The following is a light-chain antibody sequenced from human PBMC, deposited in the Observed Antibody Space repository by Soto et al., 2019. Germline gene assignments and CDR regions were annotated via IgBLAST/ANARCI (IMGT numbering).Light chain of an antibody. CDR1: SSNIGTNT. CDR2: TNN. Sequence: VLTQPPSASGTPGQRVTISCSGSSSNIGTNTVDWYQQLPGTAPKLLIYTNNQRPSGVPDRFSGSKSGTSASLAISGLQSEDEADYYCAAWDDSLNGVVFGGGTKLTVL. J-gene: IGLJ2*01. V-gene: IGLV1-44*01. CDR3: AAWDDSLNGVV.